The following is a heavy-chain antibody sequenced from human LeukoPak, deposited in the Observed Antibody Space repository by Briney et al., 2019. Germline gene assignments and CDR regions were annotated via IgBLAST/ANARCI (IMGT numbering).Heavy chain of an antibody. J-gene: IGHJ4*02. CDR3: ARGGYCSSTSCHLLNY. CDR1: GFTFSSYS. Sequence: GGSLRLSCAASGFTFSSYSMNWVRQAPGKGLEWVSSISSSSSYIYYADSVKGRFTISRDNAKNSLYPQMNSLRAEDTAVYYCARGGYCSSTSCHLLNYWGQGTLVTVSS. V-gene: IGHV3-21*01. CDR2: ISSSSSYI. D-gene: IGHD2-2*01.